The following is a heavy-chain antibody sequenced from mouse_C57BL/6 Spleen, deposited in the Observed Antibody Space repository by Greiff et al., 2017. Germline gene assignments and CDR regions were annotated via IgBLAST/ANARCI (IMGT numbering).Heavy chain of an antibody. D-gene: IGHD2-5*01. V-gene: IGHV1-61*01. CDR3: ARRGYSNYYAMDY. J-gene: IGHJ4*01. CDR2: IYPSDSET. Sequence: QVQLQQPGAELVRPGSSVKLSCKASGYTFTSYWMDWVKQRPGQGLEWIGNIYPSDSETHYNQKFKDKATLTVDKSSSTAYMQLSSLTSEDSAVYYCARRGYSNYYAMDYWGQGTSVTVSS. CDR1: GYTFTSYW.